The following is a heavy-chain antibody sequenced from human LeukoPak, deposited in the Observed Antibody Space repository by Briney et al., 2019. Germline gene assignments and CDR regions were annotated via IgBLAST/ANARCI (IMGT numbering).Heavy chain of an antibody. CDR3: VRDIGAVAGTDDY. CDR1: GFTFSNYW. J-gene: IGHJ4*02. V-gene: IGHV3-74*01. D-gene: IGHD6-19*01. CDR2: LNADGNSI. Sequence: GGSLRLSCAASGFTFSNYWMHWVRQAPGKGLVWVSRLNADGNSITYADSVRGRFTISRDNSKNTLYLHVNSLRVEDTAVYYCVRDIGAVAGTDDYWGQGTLVTVSS.